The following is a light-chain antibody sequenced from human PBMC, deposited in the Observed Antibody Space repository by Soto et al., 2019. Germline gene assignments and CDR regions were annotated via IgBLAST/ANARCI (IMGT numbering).Light chain of an antibody. V-gene: IGKV4-1*01. Sequence: TVMTQSPGSLAVSLGERATINCKSSRSVLYNSKNQNYLAWYQQKPGQPPKLLIYWASTRASVVPDRFRGSGSGTDFTLTITSLQAEDAEVYYCQQYYSSPLTFGQGTRLDIK. CDR3: QQYYSSPLT. CDR2: WAS. CDR1: RSVLYNSKNQNY. J-gene: IGKJ5*01.